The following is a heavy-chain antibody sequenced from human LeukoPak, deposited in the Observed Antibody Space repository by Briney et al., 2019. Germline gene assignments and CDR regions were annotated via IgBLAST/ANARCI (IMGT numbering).Heavy chain of an antibody. CDR1: GYTFTSYG. CDR2: ISACNGNT. CDR3: ARVEYRLLYNVHDY. J-gene: IGHJ4*02. V-gene: IGHV1-18*01. D-gene: IGHD2-2*02. Sequence: GASVKVSCKASGYTFTSYGISWVRQAPGQGLEWMGWISACNGNTNYAQKLQGRITMTTDTSTSTAYMELRSLRSDDTAVYYCARVEYRLLYNVHDYWGQGTLVTVSS.